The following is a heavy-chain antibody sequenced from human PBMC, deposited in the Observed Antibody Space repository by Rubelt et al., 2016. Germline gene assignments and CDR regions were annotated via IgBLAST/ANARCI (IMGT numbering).Heavy chain of an antibody. CDR2: SSCSSTI. CDR3: ARGLDY. Sequence: QLQLQESGPGLVKPSETLSLTCTVSGGSISSSSYYWGWIRQPPGTGVERVSYISSCSSTIYSADSLKGCFTYSIDDAKNLLYPQMNSLRAEGTAVYYCARGLDYWGQGSLVTVSS. V-gene: IGHV4-61*05. J-gene: IGHJ4*02. D-gene: IGHD3/OR15-3a*01. CDR1: GGSISSSSYY.